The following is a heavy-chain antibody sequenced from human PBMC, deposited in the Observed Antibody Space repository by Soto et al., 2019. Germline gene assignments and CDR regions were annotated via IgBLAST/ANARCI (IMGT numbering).Heavy chain of an antibody. D-gene: IGHD3-10*01. J-gene: IGHJ3*02. CDR1: GFPFSNYA. CDR2: ISGSGGNT. Sequence: GSVKVCFAASGFPFSNYAMSLVRQAPGKGLEWVSTISGSGGNTYYADSVKGRFTISRDSSKNTLYLQMNSLRAEDTAVYYCAKDRVVRGVAGAFDIWGQGTMVTVSS. V-gene: IGHV3-23*01. CDR3: AKDRVVRGVAGAFDI.